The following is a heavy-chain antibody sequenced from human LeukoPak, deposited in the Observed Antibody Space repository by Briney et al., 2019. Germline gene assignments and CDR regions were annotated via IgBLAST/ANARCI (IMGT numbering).Heavy chain of an antibody. CDR2: IYHSGST. CDR3: ARLRYYGSGSYPMTGNWFAP. CDR1: GGSISSSNW. D-gene: IGHD3-10*01. Sequence: SGTLSLTCAVSGGSISSSNWWSWVRQPPGKGLEWIGEIYHSGSTNYNPSLESRVTISVDTSKNQFSLTLSSVTAADTSVYYCARLRYYGSGSYPMTGNWFAPWGQGTLVTVSS. J-gene: IGHJ5*02. V-gene: IGHV4-4*02.